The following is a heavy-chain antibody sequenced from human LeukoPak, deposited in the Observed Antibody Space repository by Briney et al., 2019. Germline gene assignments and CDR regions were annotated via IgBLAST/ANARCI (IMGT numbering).Heavy chain of an antibody. CDR1: GFTFSSYG. J-gene: IGHJ4*02. D-gene: IGHD2-15*01. CDR3: ARGRAGSGADFDY. CDR2: ISGSGGST. V-gene: IGHV3-23*01. Sequence: GGSLRLSCAASGFTFSSYGMSWVRQAPGKGLEWVSAISGSGGSTYYADSVKGRFTISRDNSKNTLYLQMNSLRAEDTAVYYCARGRAGSGADFDYWGQGTLVTVSS.